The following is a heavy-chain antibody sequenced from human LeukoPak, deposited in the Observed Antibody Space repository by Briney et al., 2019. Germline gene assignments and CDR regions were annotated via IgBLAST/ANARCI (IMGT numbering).Heavy chain of an antibody. CDR3: ARDLSGYSYDDY. CDR2: IIPIFGTA. V-gene: IGHV1-69*06. J-gene: IGHJ4*02. D-gene: IGHD5-18*01. CDR1: GGTFSSYA. Sequence: GASVKVSCKASGGTFSSYAISWVRQAPGQGLEWMGWIIPIFGTANYAQKFQGRVTITADKSTSTAYMELSSLRSEDTAVYYCARDLSGYSYDDYWGQGTLVTVSS.